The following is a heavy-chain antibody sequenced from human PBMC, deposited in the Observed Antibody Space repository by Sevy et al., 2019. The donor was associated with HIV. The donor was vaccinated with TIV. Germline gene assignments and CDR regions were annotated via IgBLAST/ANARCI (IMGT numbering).Heavy chain of an antibody. CDR2: IWYDGRNK. J-gene: IGHJ4*02. CDR1: GFTFSSYG. V-gene: IGHV3-33*06. CDR3: AKKRSSSWDAFDY. Sequence: GGSLRLSCAASGFTFSSYGMHWVRQAPGKGLEWVAVIWYDGRNKYYADSVKGRFTISRDNSKNTLYLQMNSLRAEDTAVYYCAKKRSSSWDAFDYWGQGTLVTVSS. D-gene: IGHD6-13*01.